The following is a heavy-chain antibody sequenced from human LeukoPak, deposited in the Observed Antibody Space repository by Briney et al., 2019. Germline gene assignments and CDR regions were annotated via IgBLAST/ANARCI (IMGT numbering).Heavy chain of an antibody. V-gene: IGHV1-2*02. CDR1: GYTFTDYY. J-gene: IGHJ4*02. CDR3: ARDFTCGGDCYEY. D-gene: IGHD2-21*02. Sequence: GASLKVSCAASGYTFTDYYMHWVRQAPGQGLEWMGWINPNSGGTSYAQKFQGRVTMTTDRSITTAYMELSRLRSDDTAVYYCARDFTCGGDCYEYWGPGTLVTVSS. CDR2: INPNSGGT.